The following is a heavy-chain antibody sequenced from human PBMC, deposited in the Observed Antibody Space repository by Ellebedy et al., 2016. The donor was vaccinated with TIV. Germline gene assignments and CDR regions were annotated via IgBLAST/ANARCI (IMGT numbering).Heavy chain of an antibody. V-gene: IGHV3-30*02. Sequence: PRGSLRLSCATSGFSVSGMHWVRQAPGQGLEWVAFVRSDGTTKYYMDSVKGRFTISRDISKNTLDLQMNSLTTEDTGVYYCVKGAYPVPTVMAVWGQGTMVIVSS. CDR3: VKGAYPVPTVMAV. D-gene: IGHD3-16*01. CDR2: VRSDGTTK. J-gene: IGHJ6*02. CDR1: GFSVSG.